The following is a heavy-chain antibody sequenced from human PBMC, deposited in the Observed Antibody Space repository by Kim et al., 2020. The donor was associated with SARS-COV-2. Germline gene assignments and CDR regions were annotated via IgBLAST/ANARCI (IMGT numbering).Heavy chain of an antibody. CDR2: ISSSSDTI. Sequence: GGSLRLSCAASGFVLSSYNMNWVRQAPGKGLEWISYISSSSDTIFYADSVKGRFTVSGDNARNSLYLQMNNLRDEDTAVYYCARPYCASTSCPTFDSWGQGTLVTVSS. CDR3: ARPYCASTSCPTFDS. J-gene: IGHJ4*02. D-gene: IGHD2-2*01. V-gene: IGHV3-48*02. CDR1: GFVLSSYN.